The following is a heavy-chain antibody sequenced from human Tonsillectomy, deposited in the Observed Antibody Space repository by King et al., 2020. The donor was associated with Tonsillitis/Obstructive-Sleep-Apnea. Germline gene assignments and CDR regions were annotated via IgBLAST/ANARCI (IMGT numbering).Heavy chain of an antibody. Sequence: VQLQQSGAEVKKPGESLKISCKGSGYSFTSYWIGWVRQMPGKGLEWMGIIYPGDSDTRYSPSFQGQVTISAAKSISTAYLQLRSLKASDTAMYYCARPKGSSRPGEFDPWGQGTLGTVSS. J-gene: IGHJ5*02. CDR3: ARPKGSSRPGEFDP. V-gene: IGHV5-51*01. D-gene: IGHD6-6*01. CDR1: GYSFTSYW. CDR2: IYPGDSDT.